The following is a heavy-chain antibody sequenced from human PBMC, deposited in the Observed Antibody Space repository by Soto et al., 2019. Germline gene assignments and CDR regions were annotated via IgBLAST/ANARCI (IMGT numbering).Heavy chain of an antibody. V-gene: IGHV1-18*04. CDR3: ASARELGHVYNYYGMDV. Sequence: ASVKVSCKASGYTFTSYGISWVRQAPGQGLEWMGWISAYNGNTNYAQKLQGRVTMTTDTFTNTAYMELRSLRSDDPAVYYCASARELGHVYNYYGMDVWGQGTTVTVSS. CDR2: ISAYNGNT. J-gene: IGHJ6*02. CDR1: GYTFTSYG. D-gene: IGHD7-27*01.